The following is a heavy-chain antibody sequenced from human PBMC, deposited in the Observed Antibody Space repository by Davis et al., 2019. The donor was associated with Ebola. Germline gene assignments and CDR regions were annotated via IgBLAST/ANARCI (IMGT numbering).Heavy chain of an antibody. V-gene: IGHV4-31*03. CDR3: ARGDSYYDPTGYYAGPEAPDH. CDR1: GGSISSGGYY. D-gene: IGHD3-22*01. J-gene: IGHJ4*02. Sequence: SETLSLTCTLSGGSISSGGYYWSWIRQHPGKGLEWIGYIYYSGSTYYSPSLRSRVTISVDTSKNLFSLKLTSVTAADTAVYYCARGDSYYDPTGYYAGPEAPDHWGQGTLVSVSS. CDR2: IYYSGST.